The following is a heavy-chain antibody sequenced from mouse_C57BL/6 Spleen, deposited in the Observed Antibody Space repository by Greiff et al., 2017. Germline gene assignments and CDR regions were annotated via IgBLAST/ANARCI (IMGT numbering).Heavy chain of an antibody. D-gene: IGHD3-2*02. CDR1: GYTFTDYY. Sequence: VQLQQSGPELVKPGASVKISCKASGYTFTDYYMNWVKQSHGKSLEWIGDINPNNGGTSYNQKFKGKATLTVDKSASTAYMELRSLTSEDSAVYDGARGGGSSGYLAWFAYWGQGTPVTVSA. J-gene: IGHJ3*01. V-gene: IGHV1-26*01. CDR2: INPNNGGT. CDR3: ARGGGSSGYLAWFAY.